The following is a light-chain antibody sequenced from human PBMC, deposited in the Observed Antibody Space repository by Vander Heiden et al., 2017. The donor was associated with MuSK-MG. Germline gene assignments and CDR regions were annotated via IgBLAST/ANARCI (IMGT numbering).Light chain of an antibody. V-gene: IGKV3-15*01. CDR1: QSVSNN. CDR2: GAS. Sequence: EIVMTQSPVTLSVVAGERVTLSCRASQSVSNNLAWYQHRPGQAPRLLIYGASTRASGIPARFSGSGSGTEFSLTISSLQPEDFALYYCQQYSDGPPLTFGGGTKVEIK. CDR3: QQYSDGPPLT. J-gene: IGKJ4*01.